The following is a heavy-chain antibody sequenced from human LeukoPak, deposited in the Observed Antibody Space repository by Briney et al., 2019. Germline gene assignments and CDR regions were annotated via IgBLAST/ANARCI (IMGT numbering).Heavy chain of an antibody. J-gene: IGHJ4*02. Sequence: PGGSLRLSCAASGFTFSNFWMNWVRQAPGKGLEWVANIKQDGSVKHYVDSVKGRFTISRDNSKNTLYLQMNSLRAEDTAVYYCARDVTRYYDSSGSFDYWGQGTLVTVSS. V-gene: IGHV3-7*01. CDR1: GFTFSNFW. D-gene: IGHD3-22*01. CDR3: ARDVTRYYDSSGSFDY. CDR2: IKQDGSVK.